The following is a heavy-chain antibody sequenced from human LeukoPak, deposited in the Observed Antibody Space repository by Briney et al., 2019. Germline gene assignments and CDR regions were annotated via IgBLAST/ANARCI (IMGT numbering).Heavy chain of an antibody. J-gene: IGHJ4*02. CDR2: INPDSGCT. D-gene: IGHD6-19*01. CDR1: GYTFTGYY. V-gene: IGHV1-2*02. Sequence: VASVKVSCKASGYTFTGYYMHWVRQAPGQGLEWMGWINPDSGCTNYAQKFQGRVTMTRGTSISTAYMELSRLRSDDTAVYYCAGDHQGQWLTFDYWGQGTLVTVSS. CDR3: AGDHQGQWLTFDY.